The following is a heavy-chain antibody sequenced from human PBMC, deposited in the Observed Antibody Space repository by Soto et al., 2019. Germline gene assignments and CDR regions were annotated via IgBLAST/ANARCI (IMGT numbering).Heavy chain of an antibody. Sequence: QITLKESGPTLVKPTQTLTLTCTFSGFSLSTSGVGVGWIRQPQGKTLEWFGLIYWDGGKRYSPSLKSRLTITKDTSKDQVVLTMTNMDPVDTATYYCAQSRYGNFDYWGQGALVTVSS. D-gene: IGHD1-1*01. CDR3: AQSRYGNFDY. V-gene: IGHV2-5*02. J-gene: IGHJ4*02. CDR2: IYWDGGK. CDR1: GFSLSTSGVG.